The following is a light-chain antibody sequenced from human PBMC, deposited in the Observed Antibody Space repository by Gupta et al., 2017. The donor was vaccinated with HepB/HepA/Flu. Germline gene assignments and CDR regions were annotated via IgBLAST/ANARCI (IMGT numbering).Light chain of an antibody. Sequence: QSALTQPRSVSVSPGPSVTISCIGTSSDVGVYAYVSWYQQHPGKAPKLMIYDVSKRPSGFPDRFSGSKSGNAASLTISGLQAEDEADYYCCSYAGSYTLVFGGGTKLTVL. J-gene: IGLJ2*01. CDR3: CSYAGSYTLV. V-gene: IGLV2-11*01. CDR2: DVS. CDR1: SSDVGVYAY.